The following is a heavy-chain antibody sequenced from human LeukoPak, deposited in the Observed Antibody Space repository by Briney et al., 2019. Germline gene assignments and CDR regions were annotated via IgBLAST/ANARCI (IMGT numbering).Heavy chain of an antibody. D-gene: IGHD6-13*01. V-gene: IGHV5-51*01. Sequence: GESLMISCKGSGYTFASYWIGWVRQMPGKGLEWMGIIYPGDSDTRYSPSFQGQVTISADKSISTAFLQWSSLKASDTAMYYCARPRDSSSSFYFDYWGQGTLVTVSS. CDR3: ARPRDSSSSFYFDY. CDR1: GYTFASYW. J-gene: IGHJ4*02. CDR2: IYPGDSDT.